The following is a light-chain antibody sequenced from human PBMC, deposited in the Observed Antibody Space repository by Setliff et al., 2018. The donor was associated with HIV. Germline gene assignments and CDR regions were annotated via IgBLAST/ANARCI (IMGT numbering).Light chain of an antibody. CDR3: ASWDVGLNAFYV. J-gene: IGLJ1*01. Sequence: QSVLTQPPSTSGTPGYRVIISCSGSHSNIGSNTVNWFQQLPGTAPKLLIHNNDERPSGVPDRFSGSKSGTSASLAISGLQSEDEAEYYCASWDVGLNAFYVFGTGTKV. V-gene: IGLV1-44*01. CDR1: HSNIGSNT. CDR2: NND.